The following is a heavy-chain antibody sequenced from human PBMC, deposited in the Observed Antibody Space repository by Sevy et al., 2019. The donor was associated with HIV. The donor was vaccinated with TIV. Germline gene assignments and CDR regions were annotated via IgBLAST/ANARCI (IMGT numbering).Heavy chain of an antibody. J-gene: IGHJ4*02. CDR3: TRSFSVTWYPHY. CDR1: GFTFGDYA. CDR2: IRTTASGGTT. Sequence: GSLRLSCTTSGFTFGDYAMGWFRQAPGKGLEWVGFIRTTASGGTTDYAASVKGTFIISRDDSKSIAYLQMNSLKTEDTAVYYCTRSFSVTWYPHYWGQRTLVTVSS. D-gene: IGHD6-13*01. V-gene: IGHV3-49*03.